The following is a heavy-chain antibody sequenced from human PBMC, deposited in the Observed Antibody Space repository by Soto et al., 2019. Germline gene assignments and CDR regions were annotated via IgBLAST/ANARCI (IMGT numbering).Heavy chain of an antibody. CDR2: ISGSGGIT. J-gene: IGHJ6*02. Sequence: PGGSLRLSCAASGFTFSSYAMSWVRQAPGKGLEWVSAISGSGGITYYADSVKGRFTISRDNSKNTLYLQMNSLRAEDTAVYYCAKDRSWSGPFPYYYYYYGMDVWGQGTTVTVSS. CDR1: GFTFSSYA. CDR3: AKDRSWSGPFPYYYYYYGMDV. V-gene: IGHV3-23*01. D-gene: IGHD3-3*01.